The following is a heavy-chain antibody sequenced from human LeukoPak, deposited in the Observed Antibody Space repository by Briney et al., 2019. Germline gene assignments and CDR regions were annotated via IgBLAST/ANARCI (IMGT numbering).Heavy chain of an antibody. CDR1: GGSISSSY. V-gene: IGHV4-59*01. J-gene: IGHJ4*02. D-gene: IGHD3-22*01. Sequence: TLSLTCTVSGGSISSSYWSWIRQPPGKGLEWIGCIHYSGNTNYNPSLKSRVTISIDTSKNQFSLKLSSVTAADTAVYYCASSHPHDSSGYYNYWGQGSLVTVSS. CDR3: ASSHPHDSSGYYNY. CDR2: IHYSGNT.